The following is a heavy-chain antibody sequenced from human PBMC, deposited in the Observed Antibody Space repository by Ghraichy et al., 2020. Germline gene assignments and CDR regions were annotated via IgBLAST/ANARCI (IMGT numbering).Heavy chain of an antibody. CDR1: GDSVSSKNTA. CDR2: TYYRSTWDN. CDR3: ARGGARDASHWFDP. Sequence: SQTLSLTCAISGDSVSSKNTAWNWIRQSPSRGLEWLGRTYYRSTWDNDYAASVKGRITINPDTSKNQFSLQLNSVTPEDTAVYYCARGGARDASHWFDPWAQGTLVTASS. V-gene: IGHV6-1*01. J-gene: IGHJ5*02. D-gene: IGHD3-16*01.